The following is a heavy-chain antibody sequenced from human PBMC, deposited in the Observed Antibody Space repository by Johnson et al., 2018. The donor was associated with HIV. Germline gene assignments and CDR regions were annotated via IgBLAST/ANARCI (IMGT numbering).Heavy chain of an antibody. CDR3: AGTPGSRGWYGTRWASGSVGAFDI. CDR1: GFTFSDYY. CDR2: ISSSGSTI. Sequence: QMQLVESGGGLVKPGGSLRLSCAASGFTFSDYYMSWIRQAPGKGLEWVSYISSSGSTIYSADSVKGRFTISRDNAKHSLYLQMNSLRAEDTAVYYCAGTPGSRGWYGTRWASGSVGAFDIWGQGTMVTVSS. D-gene: IGHD6-19*01. V-gene: IGHV3-11*04. J-gene: IGHJ3*02.